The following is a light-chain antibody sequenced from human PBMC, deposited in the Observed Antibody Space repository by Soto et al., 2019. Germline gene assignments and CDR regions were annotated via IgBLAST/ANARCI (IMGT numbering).Light chain of an antibody. CDR2: GAS. CDR3: QQYGSSPYT. J-gene: IGKJ1*01. CDR1: QSVSSSY. Sequence: EIVLTQSPGTLSLSPGERATLSCRASQSVSSSYLAWYQQKPGQAPRLLIYGASSRATGIPDRFSGSGSGIHFTLTISRMEPEDFAVYYCQQYGSSPYTFGQGTKVEIK. V-gene: IGKV3-20*01.